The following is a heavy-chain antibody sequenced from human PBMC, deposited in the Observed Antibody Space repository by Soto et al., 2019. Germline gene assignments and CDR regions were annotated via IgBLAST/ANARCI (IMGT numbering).Heavy chain of an antibody. V-gene: IGHV1-69*01. Sequence: QVQLVQSGPEVKKTGSSMKVSCKASGGPFSGYGLNWVRQPPGQGLEWIGGIIPNFGAPNYAQKFQGRVSITADEVTSTAYMELKGLRSEDTAVYYCATPARDFYGPFYQHNGLDVWGQGTRVTVSS. CDR1: GGPFSGYG. CDR3: ATPARDFYGPFYQHNGLDV. J-gene: IGHJ6*02. CDR2: IIPNFGAP. D-gene: IGHD3-3*01.